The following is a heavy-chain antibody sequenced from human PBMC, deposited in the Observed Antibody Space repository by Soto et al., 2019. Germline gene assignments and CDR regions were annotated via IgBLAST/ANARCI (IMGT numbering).Heavy chain of an antibody. CDR2: ITSDTNTI. V-gene: IGHV3-48*02. D-gene: IGHD6-19*01. CDR3: ARSVEGHFDY. Sequence: EVQLVESGGGLVQPGGSLRLSCAASGFRFNIDSMNWVRQAPGKGLEWSAYITSDTNTIKYADSVKGRFTISRDNARNLVYLQMNSLRDEDTAVYYCARSVEGHFDYWGQGTVVTVSS. CDR1: GFRFNIDS. J-gene: IGHJ4*02.